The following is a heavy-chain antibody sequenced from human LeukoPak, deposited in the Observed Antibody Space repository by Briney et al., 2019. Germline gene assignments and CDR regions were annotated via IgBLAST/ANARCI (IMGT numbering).Heavy chain of an antibody. Sequence: ASVKVSCKASGGTLSSYAIGWVRQAPGQGLEWMGGIIPIFGTANYAQKFQGRVTMTREMSTSTVYMELSSLKSEDTAVYYCARGTIEGFDPWGQGTLVTVSS. CDR2: IIPIFGTA. CDR3: ARGTIEGFDP. J-gene: IGHJ5*02. D-gene: IGHD1-7*01. V-gene: IGHV1-69*05. CDR1: GGTLSSYA.